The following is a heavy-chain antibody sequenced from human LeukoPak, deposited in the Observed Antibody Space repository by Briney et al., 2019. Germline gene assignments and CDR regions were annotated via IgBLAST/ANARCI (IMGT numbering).Heavy chain of an antibody. CDR2: TYYRSKWYN. J-gene: IGHJ3*01. CDR3: ARGEVVLTI. CDR1: GDSVSSNSAA. D-gene: IGHD3-16*01. V-gene: IGHV6-1*01. Sequence: ASQTLSLTCAISGDSVSSNSAAWNWIRQSPSRGLEWLGRTYYRSKWYNDYALFVKSRLTITADTSKNQFSLHLNSVTSEDTAVYYCARGEVVLTIWGHGTMVTVSA.